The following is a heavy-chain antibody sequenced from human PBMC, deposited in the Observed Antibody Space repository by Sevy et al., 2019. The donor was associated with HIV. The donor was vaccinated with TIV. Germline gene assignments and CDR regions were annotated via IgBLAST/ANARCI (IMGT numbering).Heavy chain of an antibody. J-gene: IGHJ6*02. CDR1: GFTFSSYA. V-gene: IGHV3-73*01. D-gene: IGHD6-6*01. CDR2: IRSKANSYAT. CDR3: TRQKSSSSSYYYYYGMDV. Sequence: GGSLRLSCAASGFTFSSYAMSWVRQASGKGLEWVGRIRSKANSYATAYAASVKGRFTISRDDSKNTAYLQMNSLKTEDTAVYYCTRQKSSSSSYYYYYGMDVWGQGTTVTVSS.